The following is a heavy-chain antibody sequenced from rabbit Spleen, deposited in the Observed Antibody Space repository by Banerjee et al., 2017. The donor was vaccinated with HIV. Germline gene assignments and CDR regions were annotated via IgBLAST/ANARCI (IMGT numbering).Heavy chain of an antibody. V-gene: IGHV1S47*01. Sequence: QEQLVESGGGLVQPEGSLTLTCTASGFDFTSYYMSWVRQAPGKGLEWIGYIDPVFGITYYASWVNGRFSISRSTSLNTVTLQMTSLTAADTATYFCARGGTFSINSGFYFDLWGPGTLVTVS. CDR2: IDPVFGIT. J-gene: IGHJ4*01. D-gene: IGHD1-1*01. CDR3: ARGGTFSINSGFYFDL. CDR1: GFDFTSYY.